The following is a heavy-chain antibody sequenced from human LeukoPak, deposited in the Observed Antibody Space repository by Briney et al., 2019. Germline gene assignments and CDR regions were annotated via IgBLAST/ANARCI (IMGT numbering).Heavy chain of an antibody. V-gene: IGHV3-53*01. J-gene: IGHJ6*03. CDR3: VRERGGSPGRFYHYYYMDV. D-gene: IGHD1-26*01. CDR2: IYVGLFT. CDR1: GFDIAGNY. Sequence: PGGSLRLSCAASGFDIAGNYMSWVRQAPGKGLEWVSAIYVGLFTEYADSVKGRFTISRDNSKNTLFLEMGTLRAEDTAVYFCVRERGGSPGRFYHYYYMDVWGKGTTVTVSS.